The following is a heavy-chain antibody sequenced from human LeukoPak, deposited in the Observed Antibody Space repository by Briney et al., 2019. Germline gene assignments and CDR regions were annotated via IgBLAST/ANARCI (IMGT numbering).Heavy chain of an antibody. CDR3: ARRGSGWYRRNYFDY. CDR1: GGSISSGSYY. V-gene: IGHV4-61*02. J-gene: IGHJ4*02. D-gene: IGHD6-19*01. CDR2: IYTSGST. Sequence: SETLSLTCTVSGGSISSGSYYWSWIRQPAGKGLEWIGRIYTSGSTNYNPSLKSRVTISVDTSKNQFSLKLSSVTAADTAVYYCARRGSGWYRRNYFDYWGQGTLVTVSS.